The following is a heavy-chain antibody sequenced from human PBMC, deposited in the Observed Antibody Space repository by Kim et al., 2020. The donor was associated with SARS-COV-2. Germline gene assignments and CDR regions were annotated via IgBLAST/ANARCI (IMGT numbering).Heavy chain of an antibody. D-gene: IGHD6-19*01. CDR2: IYYSGST. V-gene: IGHV4-59*01. J-gene: IGHJ6*02. CDR3: ARDRFPRGGSGWSNYYYYGMDV. CDR1: GGSISSYY. Sequence: SETLSLTCTVSGGSISSYYWSWIRQPPGKGLEWIGYIYYSGSTNYNPSLKSRVTISVDTSKNQFSLKLSSVTAADTAVYYCARDRFPRGGSGWSNYYYYGMDVWGQGTTVTVSS.